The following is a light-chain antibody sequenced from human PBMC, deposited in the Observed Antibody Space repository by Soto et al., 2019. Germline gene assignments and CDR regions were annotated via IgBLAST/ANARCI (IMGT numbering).Light chain of an antibody. CDR2: WAS. V-gene: IGKV4-1*01. CDR3: QQYYSVPVT. CDR1: QTLLYSSNNKNY. Sequence: DIVMTQSPDSLSVSLGERATINCKPSQTLLYSSNNKNYMAWFQQKPGQPPKLLIYWASTRNSGVPDRFSGSGSGTDFTLTISGLQAEDVAFYCCQQYYSVPVTIGQGTRLEIK. J-gene: IGKJ5*01.